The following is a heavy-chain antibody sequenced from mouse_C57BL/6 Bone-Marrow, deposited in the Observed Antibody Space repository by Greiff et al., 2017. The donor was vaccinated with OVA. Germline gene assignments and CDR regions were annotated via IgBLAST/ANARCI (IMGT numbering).Heavy chain of an antibody. CDR2: ISNGGGST. CDR3: ARRGDYYGRDWYFDV. CDR1: GFTFSDYY. D-gene: IGHD1-1*01. J-gene: IGHJ1*03. V-gene: IGHV5-12*01. Sequence: DVMLVESGGGLVQPGGSLKLSCAASGFTFSDYYMYWVRQTPEKRLEWVAYISNGGGSTYYPDTVKGRFTISRDNAKNTLYLQMSRLKSEDTAMYYCARRGDYYGRDWYFDVWGTGTTVTVSS.